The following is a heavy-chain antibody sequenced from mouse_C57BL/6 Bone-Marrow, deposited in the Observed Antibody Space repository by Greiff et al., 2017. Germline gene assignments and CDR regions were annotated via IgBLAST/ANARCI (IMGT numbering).Heavy chain of an antibody. J-gene: IGHJ2*01. D-gene: IGHD1-1*01. Sequence: VQLQPSGAELARPGASVKLSCKASGYTFTSYGISWVKQRTGQGLEWIGEIYPRSGNTYYNEKFKGKATLTADKSSSTAYMELRSLTSEDSAVYFCAREGYYGSSDYWGQGTTLTVSS. CDR1: GYTFTSYG. CDR2: IYPRSGNT. CDR3: AREGYYGSSDY. V-gene: IGHV1-81*01.